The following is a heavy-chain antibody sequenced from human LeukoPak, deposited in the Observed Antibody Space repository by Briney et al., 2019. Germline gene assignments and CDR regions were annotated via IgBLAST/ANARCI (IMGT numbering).Heavy chain of an antibody. D-gene: IGHD6-19*01. CDR3: ARRYSSGWSIDC. CDR1: GFTFSSYW. Sequence: GGALRLSCAASGFTFSSYWMTWVRQAPGKGLEFVANIKEDGTVKYYVDSVKGRFTISRDNAKNSLYLQMNSLRAEDTAVYYCARRYSSGWSIDCWGQGTLVTVSS. CDR2: IKEDGTVK. J-gene: IGHJ4*02. V-gene: IGHV3-7*05.